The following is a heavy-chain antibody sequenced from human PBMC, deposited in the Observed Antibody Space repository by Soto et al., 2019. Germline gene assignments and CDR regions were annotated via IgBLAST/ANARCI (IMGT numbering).Heavy chain of an antibody. CDR3: ARLQARWFDP. J-gene: IGHJ5*02. CDR1: GGSISSYY. Sequence: PSETLSLTCTVSGGSISSYYCSWIRQPPGKGLEWIWYIYYSGSSNYNPSRKSRVTMSVDTFKNQFSLKLSSVTAADTAVYYCARLQARWFDPWGRGTLVTVSS. V-gene: IGHV4-59*01. CDR2: IYYSGSS. D-gene: IGHD4-4*01.